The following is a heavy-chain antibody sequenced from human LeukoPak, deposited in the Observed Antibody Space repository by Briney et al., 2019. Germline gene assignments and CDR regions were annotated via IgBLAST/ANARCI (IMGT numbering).Heavy chain of an antibody. CDR2: IRQDGSQK. V-gene: IGHV3-7*03. CDR3: AKTWGSSWSFDY. Sequence: GGSLRLSCAASGFTFSSYWMSWVRQAPGKGLEWVATIRQDGSQKYYVDSVKGRFTISRDNSKNTLYLQMNSLRAEDSAIYYCAKTWGSSWSFDYWGQGTLVTVSS. D-gene: IGHD6-13*01. CDR1: GFTFSSYW. J-gene: IGHJ4*02.